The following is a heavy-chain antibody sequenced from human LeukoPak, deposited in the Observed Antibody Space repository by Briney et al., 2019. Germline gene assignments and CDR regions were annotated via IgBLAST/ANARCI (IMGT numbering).Heavy chain of an antibody. Sequence: PGGSLRLSCAASGFTFSSYWMHWVRQAPGKGLVWVSRINSDGSSTSYADSVKGRFTISRDDTQNSVYLQMNSLRVEDTAVYYCAAWFGESVPWGQGTLVTVSS. CDR3: AAWFGESVP. J-gene: IGHJ5*02. CDR1: GFTFSSYW. CDR2: INSDGSST. D-gene: IGHD3-10*01. V-gene: IGHV3-74*01.